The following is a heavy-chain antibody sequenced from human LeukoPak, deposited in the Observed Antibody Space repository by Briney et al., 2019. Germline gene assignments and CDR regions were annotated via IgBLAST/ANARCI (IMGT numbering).Heavy chain of an antibody. CDR2: ISYDGSNK. Sequence: GGSLRLSCAASGFTFSSYAMHWVRQAPGKGLEWVAVISYDGSNKYYADSVKGRFTISRDNSKNTLYLQMNRLRGEDTAVYYCARDWGVVITKNYFDYWGQGTLVTVSS. V-gene: IGHV3-30*01. J-gene: IGHJ4*02. CDR1: GFTFSSYA. D-gene: IGHD3-22*01. CDR3: ARDWGVVITKNYFDY.